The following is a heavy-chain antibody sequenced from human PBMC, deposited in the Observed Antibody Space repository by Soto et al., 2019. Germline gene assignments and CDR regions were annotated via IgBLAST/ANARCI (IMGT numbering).Heavy chain of an antibody. CDR2: ISYDGSNK. CDR1: GFTFSSYA. J-gene: IGHJ4*02. D-gene: IGHD2-2*01. CDR3: GRCSRPSCYLGSDY. V-gene: IGHV3-30-3*01. Sequence: VGSLRLSCAASGFTFSSYAMNWVRQAPGKGLERVALISYDGSNKYYADSVKCRFTISTDSSKNTLYLQMKSLRAADTAVYYSGRCSRPSCYLGSDYWGQGTLVTVSS.